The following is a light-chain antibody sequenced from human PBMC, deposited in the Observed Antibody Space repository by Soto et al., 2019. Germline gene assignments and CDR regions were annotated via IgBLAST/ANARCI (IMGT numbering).Light chain of an antibody. CDR2: GAS. CDR1: QSVSSSY. CDR3: QQDGRSPRT. V-gene: IGKV3-20*01. J-gene: IGKJ1*01. Sequence: EIVLTQSPGTLSLSPGERATLSCRASQSVSSSYLAWYQHKPGQAPRLLLYGASSRATGIPDRFSGSGSGTDFTLTSSRLEPEDFAVYDCQQDGRSPRTVGQGTKV.